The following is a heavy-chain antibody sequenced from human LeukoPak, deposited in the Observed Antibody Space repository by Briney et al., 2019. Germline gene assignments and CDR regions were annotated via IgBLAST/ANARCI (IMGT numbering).Heavy chain of an antibody. CDR3: ARVGSGWYRNY. J-gene: IGHJ4*02. V-gene: IGHV4-39*07. D-gene: IGHD6-19*01. CDR1: GGSISSDNYY. Sequence: PSETLSLTCTVSGGSISSDNYYWGWIRQPPGKGLEFIGSIYYSGSTNYNPSLKSRVTISVDKSKNQFSLKLSSVTAADTAVYYCARVGSGWYRNYWGQGTLVTVSS. CDR2: IYYSGST.